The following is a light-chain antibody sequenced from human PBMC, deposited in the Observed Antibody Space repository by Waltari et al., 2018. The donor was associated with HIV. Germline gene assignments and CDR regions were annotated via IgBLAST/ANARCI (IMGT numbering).Light chain of an antibody. CDR3: QVGDSRNDQVV. Sequence: SYVLTQPPSLSLAPGQTATITCGGDRIGRKSVHWYQQKPGQAPVLVVYDDSDRPSGIPERFSGSNSENMATLSITRVEAGDEADYFCQVGDSRNDQVVFGGGTKLTVL. V-gene: IGLV3-21*02. CDR1: RIGRKS. J-gene: IGLJ2*01. CDR2: DDS.